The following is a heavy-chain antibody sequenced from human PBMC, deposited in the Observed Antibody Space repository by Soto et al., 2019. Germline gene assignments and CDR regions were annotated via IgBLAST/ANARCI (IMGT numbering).Heavy chain of an antibody. J-gene: IGHJ6*02. V-gene: IGHV1-18*01. CDR2: ISADNGNT. CDR3: ARCIQQDYYYGMDV. Sequence: ASVKVSCKASGYTFYSHSISWVRQAPGQGLEWMGRISADNGNTMYAQKFRGRVTMTTDTSTSTVYMELRNLRSDDTAVYYCARCIQQDYYYGMDVWGQGTTVTVSS. D-gene: IGHD5-18*01. CDR1: GYTFYSHS.